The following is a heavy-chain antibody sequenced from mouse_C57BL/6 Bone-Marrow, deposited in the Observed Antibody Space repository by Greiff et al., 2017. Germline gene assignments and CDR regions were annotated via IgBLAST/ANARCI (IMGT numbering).Heavy chain of an antibody. J-gene: IGHJ4*01. Sequence: EVQVVESGGGLVKPGGSLKLSCAASGFTFSDYGMHWVRQAPEKGLEWVAYISSGSSTIYYADTVKGRFTISRDNAKNTLFLQMTSLRSEDTAMYYCARRITTVGRPYAMDYWGQGTSVTVSS. CDR1: GFTFSDYG. V-gene: IGHV5-17*01. CDR2: ISSGSSTI. D-gene: IGHD1-1*01. CDR3: ARRITTVGRPYAMDY.